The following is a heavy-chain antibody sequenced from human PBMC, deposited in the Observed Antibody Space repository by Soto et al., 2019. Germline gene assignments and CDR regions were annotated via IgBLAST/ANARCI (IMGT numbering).Heavy chain of an antibody. CDR2: ISSSSSYI. Sequence: GGSLRLSCAASGFTFSSYSMNWVRQAPGKGLGWVSSISSSSSYIYYADSVKGRFTISRDNAKNSLYLQMNSLRAEDTAVYYCARDGYSGDDSPNAFDIWGQGTMVTVSS. V-gene: IGHV3-21*01. CDR3: ARDGYSGDDSPNAFDI. D-gene: IGHD5-12*01. CDR1: GFTFSSYS. J-gene: IGHJ3*02.